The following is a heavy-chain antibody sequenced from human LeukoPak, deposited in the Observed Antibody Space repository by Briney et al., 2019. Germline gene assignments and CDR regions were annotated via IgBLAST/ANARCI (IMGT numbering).Heavy chain of an antibody. CDR2: INREGSST. Sequence: GGSLRLSCAASGFSFSSYWMHWVRQAPGKGLVWVSRINREGSSTSYADSVKSRFTISRDNARNTLYLQMNSLRAEDTAVYYCARPQFLDYYDSSGYFADYWGQGTLVTVSS. J-gene: IGHJ4*02. CDR1: GFSFSSYW. D-gene: IGHD3-22*01. CDR3: ARPQFLDYYDSSGYFADY. V-gene: IGHV3-74*01.